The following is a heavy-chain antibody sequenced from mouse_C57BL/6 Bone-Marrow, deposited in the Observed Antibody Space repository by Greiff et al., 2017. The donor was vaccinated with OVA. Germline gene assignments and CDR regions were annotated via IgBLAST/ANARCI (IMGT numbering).Heavy chain of an antibody. CDR3: TQPGYYSNYVWFAY. CDR2: IDPENGDT. Sequence: EVQLQQSGAELVRPGASVKLSCTASGFNIKDDYMHWVKQRPEQGLEGIGWIDPENGDTEYASKFQGKATITADTSSNTAYLQLSSLTSEDTAVYYCTQPGYYSNYVWFAYWGQGTLVTVSA. J-gene: IGHJ3*01. D-gene: IGHD2-5*01. CDR1: GFNIKDDY. V-gene: IGHV14-4*01.